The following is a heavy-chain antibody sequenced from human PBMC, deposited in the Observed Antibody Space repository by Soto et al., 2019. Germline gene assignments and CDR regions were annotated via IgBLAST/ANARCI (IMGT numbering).Heavy chain of an antibody. CDR3: ARDAAPHYYYYYGMDV. D-gene: IGHD6-6*01. CDR1: GYTFTSYG. Sequence: ASVKVSCKASGYTFTSYGIIWVRQAPGQGLEWMGWINPNSGGTNYAQKFQGWVTMTRDTSISTAYMELSRLRSDDTAVYYCARDAAPHYYYYYGMDVWGQGTTVTVSS. J-gene: IGHJ6*02. CDR2: INPNSGGT. V-gene: IGHV1-2*04.